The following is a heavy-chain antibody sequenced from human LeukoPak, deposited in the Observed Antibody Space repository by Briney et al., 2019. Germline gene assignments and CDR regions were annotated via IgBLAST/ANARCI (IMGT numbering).Heavy chain of an antibody. D-gene: IGHD1-26*01. CDR3: ARRDRVGATE. CDR1: GGSISSYY. J-gene: IGHJ4*02. Sequence: SETLSLTCTVSGGSISSYYWSWIRQPPGKGLEWIGYIYYSGSTYYNPSLKSRVTISVDTSKNQFSLKLSSVTAADTAVYYCARRDRVGATEWGQGTLVTVSS. V-gene: IGHV4-59*08. CDR2: IYYSGST.